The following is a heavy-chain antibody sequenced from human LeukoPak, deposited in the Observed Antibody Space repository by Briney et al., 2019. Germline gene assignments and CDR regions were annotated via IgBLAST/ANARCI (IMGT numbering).Heavy chain of an antibody. V-gene: IGHV4-39*01. CDR1: GGSISSSSYY. Sequence: PSETLSLTCTVSGGSISSSSYYWGWIRQPPGKGLEWIGSIYYSGSTYYNPSLKSRVTISVDTSKNQFSLKLSSVTAADTAVYYCARVVFGVDLFDYWGQGTLVTVSS. CDR2: IYYSGST. CDR3: ARVVFGVDLFDY. J-gene: IGHJ4*02. D-gene: IGHD3-3*01.